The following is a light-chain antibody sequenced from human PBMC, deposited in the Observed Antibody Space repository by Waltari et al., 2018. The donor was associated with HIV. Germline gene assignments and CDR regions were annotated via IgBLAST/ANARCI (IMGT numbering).Light chain of an antibody. CDR3: SSYASSSTF. J-gene: IGLJ2*01. CDR1: SSDVGGYNY. Sequence: QSALTQPASVSGSPGQSITISCTGTSSDVGGYNYVSWYQQHPGKAPKLVIYGVTERPAGVSRRFSGSKSGNTASLTISGLQAEDEADYYCSSYASSSTFIGGGTKLTVL. CDR2: GVT. V-gene: IGLV2-14*01.